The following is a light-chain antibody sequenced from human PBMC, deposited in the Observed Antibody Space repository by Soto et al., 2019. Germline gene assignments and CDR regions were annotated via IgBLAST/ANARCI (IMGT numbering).Light chain of an antibody. Sequence: EIVLTQSPGTLSLSPGERATLSCRASQSVSSSYLAWYQQKPGQAPRLLIYGASSRATGIPDRFSGSGSGTDFTLAMRRLEPEDFAAYYCQQYGSSPPYTFGQGNKLDIK. J-gene: IGKJ2*01. V-gene: IGKV3-20*01. CDR3: QQYGSSPPYT. CDR1: QSVSSSY. CDR2: GAS.